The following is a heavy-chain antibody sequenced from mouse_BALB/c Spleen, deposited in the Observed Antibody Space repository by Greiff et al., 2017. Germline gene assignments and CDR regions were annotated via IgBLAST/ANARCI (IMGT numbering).Heavy chain of an antibody. D-gene: IGHD4-1*01. CDR1: GFTFSSFG. Sequence: EVKVEESGGGLVQPGGSRKLSCAASGFTFSSFGMHWVRQAPEKGLEWVAYISSGSSTIYYADTVKGRFTISRDNPKNTLFLQMTSLRSEDTAMYYCARGTNWDGFAYWGQGTLVTVSA. CDR2: ISSGSSTI. V-gene: IGHV5-17*02. J-gene: IGHJ3*01. CDR3: ARGTNWDGFAY.